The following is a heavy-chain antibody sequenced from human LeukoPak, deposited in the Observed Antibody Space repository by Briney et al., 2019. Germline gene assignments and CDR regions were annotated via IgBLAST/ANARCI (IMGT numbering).Heavy chain of an antibody. J-gene: IGHJ4*02. V-gene: IGHV1-2*02. Sequence: ASVKVSCKASGYTFTAYYLHWVRQAPGQGLEWMGWIHPNSGGTNYAQNFQGRVSMTTDTSISTVHMELSRLRSDDTAVYYCARDYYGSGTYYKDYWGQGTLVTVSS. CDR3: ARDYYGSGTYYKDY. D-gene: IGHD3-10*01. CDR1: GYTFTAYY. CDR2: IHPNSGGT.